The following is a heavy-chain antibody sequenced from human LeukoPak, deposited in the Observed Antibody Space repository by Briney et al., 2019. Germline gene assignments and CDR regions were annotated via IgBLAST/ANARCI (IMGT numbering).Heavy chain of an antibody. Sequence: GGSLRLSCAASGFTFSSYEMNWVRQAPGKGLEWVSYISGSGSTIYYADSVKGRFTISRDNAKNSLYLQMNSLKAEDTAVYYCARDADDYGDYSDRYFDYWGQGTLVTVSS. CDR3: ARDADDYGDYSDRYFDY. J-gene: IGHJ4*02. CDR1: GFTFSSYE. V-gene: IGHV3-48*03. D-gene: IGHD4-17*01. CDR2: ISGSGSTI.